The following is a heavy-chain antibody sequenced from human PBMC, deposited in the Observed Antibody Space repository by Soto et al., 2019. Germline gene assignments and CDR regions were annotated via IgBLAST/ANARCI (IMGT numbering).Heavy chain of an antibody. J-gene: IGHJ4*02. V-gene: IGHV4-4*02. Sequence: QVQLQESGPGLVKPSGTLSLTCAVSGVSIGSHDWWTWVRQPPGKGLEGIGESHQSGNTNYNSSPETRVTISLDTSKTHFSLQLSSVTVADTAVYYCATRDTGRVYWGQGTLVTVSS. CDR2: SHQSGNT. D-gene: IGHD5-18*01. CDR3: ATRDTGRVY. CDR1: GVSIGSHDW.